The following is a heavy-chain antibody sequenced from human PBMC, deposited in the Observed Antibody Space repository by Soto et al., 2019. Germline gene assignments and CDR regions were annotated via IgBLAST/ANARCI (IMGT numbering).Heavy chain of an antibody. CDR2: INAGNGNT. CDR1: GYTFTSYA. Sequence: QVQLVQSGAEEKKPGASVKVSCKASGYTFTSYAMHWVRQAPGQRLEWMGWINAGNGNTKYSQKFQGRVTITRDTSECTAYMEMSSLRSEDTAVYYCARSIVVVTALDYWGQGTLVTVSS. V-gene: IGHV1-3*05. J-gene: IGHJ4*02. CDR3: ARSIVVVTALDY. D-gene: IGHD2-21*02.